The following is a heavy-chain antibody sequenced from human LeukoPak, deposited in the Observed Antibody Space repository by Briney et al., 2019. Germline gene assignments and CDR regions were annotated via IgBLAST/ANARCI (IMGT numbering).Heavy chain of an antibody. J-gene: IGHJ4*02. CDR2: ISSSSYI. V-gene: IGHV3-21*04. CDR3: ARAPEDSSGYYPFDY. CDR1: GFTFSSYS. D-gene: IGHD3-22*01. Sequence: GGSLRLSCAASGFTFSSYSMNWVRQAPGKGLEWVSSISSSSYIYYADSVKGRFTISRDNAKNSLYLQMNSLRAEDTAVYYCARAPEDSSGYYPFDYWGQGTLVTVSS.